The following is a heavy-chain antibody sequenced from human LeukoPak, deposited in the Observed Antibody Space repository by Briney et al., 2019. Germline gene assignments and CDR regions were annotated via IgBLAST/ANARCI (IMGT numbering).Heavy chain of an antibody. J-gene: IGHJ4*02. Sequence: TGGSLRLSCAASGFTFSDYYMSWIRQSPGKGLEWISYISSGGTTIYYADSVKGRITISRDNAKNSLYLQMNSLRVEDTAVYYCARARPKYFDYWGQGILLTVSS. CDR1: GFTFSDYY. CDR3: ARARPKYFDY. CDR2: ISSGGTTI. V-gene: IGHV3-11*04.